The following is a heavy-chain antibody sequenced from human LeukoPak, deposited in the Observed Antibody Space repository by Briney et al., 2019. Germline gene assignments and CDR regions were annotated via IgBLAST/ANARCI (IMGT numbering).Heavy chain of an antibody. Sequence: GGSLRLSCAASGFIFNKHAMSWVRQAPGKGLEWVSGLSGSGGSTDYADSVKGRFTVSRDNSKNTLFLQMNSLKTEDTAVYYCTVYYDGSRVGYWGQGILVTVSS. CDR2: LSGSGGST. CDR1: GFIFNKHA. D-gene: IGHD3-22*01. J-gene: IGHJ4*02. CDR3: TVYYDGSRVGY. V-gene: IGHV3-23*01.